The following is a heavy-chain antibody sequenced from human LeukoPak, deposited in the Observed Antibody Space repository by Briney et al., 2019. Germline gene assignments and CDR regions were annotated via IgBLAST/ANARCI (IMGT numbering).Heavy chain of an antibody. CDR1: GFTFSSYW. V-gene: IGHV3-7*01. J-gene: IGHJ4*02. CDR2: IKQDGSEK. CDR3: ARDKLAVAGSADY. Sequence: GESLRLSCAASGFTFSSYWMSWVRQAPGKGREGLPNIKQDGSEKYYVDSVKGRFTISRDNAKNSLFLQMNSLRAEDTAVYYCARDKLAVAGSADYWGQGTLVTVSS. D-gene: IGHD6-19*01.